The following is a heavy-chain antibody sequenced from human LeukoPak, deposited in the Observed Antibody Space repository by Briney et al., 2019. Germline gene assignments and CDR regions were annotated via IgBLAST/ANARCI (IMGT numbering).Heavy chain of an antibody. V-gene: IGHV1-69*13. CDR2: IIPIFGTA. Sequence: SVKVSCKASGGTLSSYTITWVRQAPGQGLEWMGGIIPIFGTADYAQKFQGRVTITADESTSTAYMELSSLRSEDTAVYYCARTLTEQWLVSYYFDYWGQGTLVTVSS. CDR3: ARTLTEQWLVSYYFDY. D-gene: IGHD6-19*01. J-gene: IGHJ4*02. CDR1: GGTLSSYT.